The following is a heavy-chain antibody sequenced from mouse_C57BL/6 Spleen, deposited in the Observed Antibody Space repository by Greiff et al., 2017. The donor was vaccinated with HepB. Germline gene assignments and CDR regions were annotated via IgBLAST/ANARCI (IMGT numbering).Heavy chain of an antibody. CDR3: ARQGDYDEGYYFDY. Sequence: EVKLVESGGDLVKPGGSLKLSCAASGFTFSSYGMSWVRQTPDKRLEWVATISSGGSYTYYPDSVKGRFTISRDNAKNTLYLQMSSLKSEDTAMYYCARQGDYDEGYYFDYWGQGTTLTVSS. CDR2: ISSGGSYT. CDR1: GFTFSSYG. D-gene: IGHD2-4*01. V-gene: IGHV5-6*02. J-gene: IGHJ2*01.